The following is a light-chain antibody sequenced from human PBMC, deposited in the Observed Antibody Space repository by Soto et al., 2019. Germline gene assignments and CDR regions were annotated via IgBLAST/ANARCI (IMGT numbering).Light chain of an antibody. J-gene: IGKJ1*01. V-gene: IGKV1-39*01. Sequence: DIQMTQSPSSLSASVGDRVTITCRASQSIRSYLDWYQQKPGKAPKLLISAASSLQSGFPSRFTGSRSGTDFTLTISSLQPDDCATYYCQQSYNTPRTFGHGTKVET. CDR2: AAS. CDR1: QSIRSY. CDR3: QQSYNTPRT.